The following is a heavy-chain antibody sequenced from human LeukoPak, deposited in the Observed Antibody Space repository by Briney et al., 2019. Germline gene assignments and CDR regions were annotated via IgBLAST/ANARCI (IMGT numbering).Heavy chain of an antibody. CDR1: GFTVSSNY. CDR3: ARERVHKFVSYYYYGMDV. CDR2: IYSGGST. V-gene: IGHV3-53*01. J-gene: IGHJ6*02. Sequence: GGSLRLSCAASGFTVSSNYMSWVRQAPGKGLEWVSVIYSGGSTYYADSVKGRFTISRDNSKNTLYLQMNSLRAEDTAVYYCARERVHKFVSYYYYGMDVWGQGTTDTVSS. D-gene: IGHD3-10*01.